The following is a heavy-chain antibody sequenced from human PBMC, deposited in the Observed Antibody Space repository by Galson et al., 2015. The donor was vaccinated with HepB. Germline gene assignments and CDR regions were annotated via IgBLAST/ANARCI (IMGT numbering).Heavy chain of an antibody. CDR3: ARYTGVSLAFDY. Sequence: SVKVSCKASGYTFTSHAMHWVRQAPGQRLEWMGWINAGNGNTKYSQKFQGRVTITRDTSASTAYMELSSLRSEDTAVYYCARYTGVSLAFDYWGQGTLVTVSS. CDR1: GYTFTSHA. V-gene: IGHV1-3*01. CDR2: INAGNGNT. D-gene: IGHD2-21*01. J-gene: IGHJ4*02.